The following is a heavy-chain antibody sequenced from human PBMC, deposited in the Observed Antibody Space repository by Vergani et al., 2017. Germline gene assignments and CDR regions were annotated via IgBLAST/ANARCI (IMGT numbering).Heavy chain of an antibody. Sequence: QVQLVESGGGVVQRGGSLRLSCATSGFTLSNYDMQWIRQGPGKGLEFVAFIQFDGSNQYYADSVKGRFTLSRDFSKNTLYLQMNSLRTDDTATYYCANHFRGWGIDDWGQGTQVIVSS. CDR1: GFTLSNYD. D-gene: IGHD3-16*01. J-gene: IGHJ4*02. CDR2: IQFDGSNQ. CDR3: ANHFRGWGIDD. V-gene: IGHV3-30*02.